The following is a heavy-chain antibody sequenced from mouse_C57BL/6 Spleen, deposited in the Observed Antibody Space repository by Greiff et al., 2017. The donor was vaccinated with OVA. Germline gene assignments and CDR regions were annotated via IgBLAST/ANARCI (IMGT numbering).Heavy chain of an antibody. CDR3: ARILYGYAMDY. J-gene: IGHJ4*01. D-gene: IGHD2-12*01. CDR2: INPSSGYT. Sequence: QVQLQQSGAELARPGASVKMSCKASGYTFTSYTMHWVKQRPGQGLEWIGYINPSSGYTKYNQKFKDKATLTADKSSSTAYMQLSSLTSEDSAVYYCARILYGYAMDYWGQGTSVTVSS. CDR1: GYTFTSYT. V-gene: IGHV1-4*01.